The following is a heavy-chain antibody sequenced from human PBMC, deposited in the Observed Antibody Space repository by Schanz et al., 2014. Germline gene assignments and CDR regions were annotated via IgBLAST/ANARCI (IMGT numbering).Heavy chain of an antibody. D-gene: IGHD1-7*01. Sequence: EVQLVESGGGLVQPGGSLRLSCAASGFTFSIHYMSWVRQAPGKGLEWLGRVRNRRNSDIIEYAASVEGRFTISRDESKNSVYLQMNSLQTDDTAVYYCFSMHYGNSVYWGQGTLVTVSS. V-gene: IGHV3-72*01. CDR3: FSMHYGNSVY. CDR2: VRNRRNSDII. CDR1: GFTFSIHY. J-gene: IGHJ4*02.